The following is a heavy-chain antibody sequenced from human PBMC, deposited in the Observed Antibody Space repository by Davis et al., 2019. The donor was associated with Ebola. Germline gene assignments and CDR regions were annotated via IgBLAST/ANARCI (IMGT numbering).Heavy chain of an antibody. D-gene: IGHD5-12*01. J-gene: IGHJ4*02. Sequence: AASVKVSCKASGGTFSSYAISWVRQAPGQGLEWMGGIIPIFGTANYAQKFQGRVTITADESTSTAYMELSSLRSEDTAVYYCARVGGYSGYDYFDYWGQGTLVTVSS. V-gene: IGHV1-69*13. CDR3: ARVGGYSGYDYFDY. CDR2: IIPIFGTA. CDR1: GGTFSSYA.